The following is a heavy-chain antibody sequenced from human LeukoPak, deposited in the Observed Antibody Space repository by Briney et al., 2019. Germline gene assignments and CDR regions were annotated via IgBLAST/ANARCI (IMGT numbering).Heavy chain of an antibody. V-gene: IGHV1-2*02. CDR3: ARDPRYYDILTGSDFDY. CDR2: INPNSGGT. Sequence: SMKVSCKASGYTFTGYYMHWVRQAPGQGLEWMGWINPNSGGTNYAQKFQGRVTMTRDTSISTAYMELSRLRSDDTAVYYCARDPRYYDILTGSDFDYWGQGTLVTVSS. D-gene: IGHD3-9*01. CDR1: GYTFTGYY. J-gene: IGHJ4*02.